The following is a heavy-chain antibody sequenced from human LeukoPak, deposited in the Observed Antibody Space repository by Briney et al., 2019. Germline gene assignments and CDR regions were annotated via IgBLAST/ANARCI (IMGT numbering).Heavy chain of an antibody. J-gene: IGHJ5*02. V-gene: IGHV4-34*01. Sequence: SETLSLTCAVYGGSFSGYYWSWIRQPPGKGLEWIGEINHSGSTNYNPSLKSRVTISVDTSKNQFSLKLSSVTAADTAVYYCAREKAEYCSGGSCYQTGWFGPWGQGTLVTVSS. D-gene: IGHD2-15*01. CDR3: AREKAEYCSGGSCYQTGWFGP. CDR2: INHSGST. CDR1: GGSFSGYY.